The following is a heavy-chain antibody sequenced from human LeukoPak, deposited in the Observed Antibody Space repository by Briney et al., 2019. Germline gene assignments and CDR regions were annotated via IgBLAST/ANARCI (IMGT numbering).Heavy chain of an antibody. CDR2: IYYSGST. Sequence: PGGSLRLSCAASGFTFDDYAMHWVRQAPGKGLEWIGYIYYSGSTNYNPSLKSRVTISVDTSKNQFSLKLSSVTAADTAVYYCARDRQTPYYYDSSGDSDLFDYWGQGTLVTVSS. J-gene: IGHJ4*02. CDR1: GFTFDDYA. D-gene: IGHD3-22*01. CDR3: ARDRQTPYYYDSSGDSDLFDY. V-gene: IGHV4-59*12.